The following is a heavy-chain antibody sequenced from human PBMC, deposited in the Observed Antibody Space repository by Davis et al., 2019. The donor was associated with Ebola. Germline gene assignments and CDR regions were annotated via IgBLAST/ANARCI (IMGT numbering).Heavy chain of an antibody. CDR2: INPNSGGT. J-gene: IGHJ4*02. CDR3: AREHYGDGSEDFFDY. V-gene: IGHV1-2*04. CDR1: GYTFTSYA. Sequence: ASVKVSCKASGYTFTSYAMHWVRQAPGQGLEWMGWINPNSGGTNYAQKFQGWVTMTRDTSISTAYMELSRLRSDDTAVYYCAREHYGDGSEDFFDYWGQGTLVTVSS. D-gene: IGHD4-17*01.